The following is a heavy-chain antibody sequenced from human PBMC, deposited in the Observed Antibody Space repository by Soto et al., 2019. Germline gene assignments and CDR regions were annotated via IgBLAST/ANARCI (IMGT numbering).Heavy chain of an antibody. CDR1: GFTFSSYW. CDR2: IKLDGSEK. V-gene: IGHV3-7*01. CDR3: ARGGGAADY. J-gene: IGHJ4*02. Sequence: EVQVVESGGGLVQPGGSLRLSCAVSGFTFSSYWMSWVRQAPGKGLEWVANIKLDGSEKYYVDSEKGRFTISRDNAKNSLYLQMNSLRAEEKAVYYCARGGGAADYWGQGTLVTFSS. D-gene: IGHD1-26*01.